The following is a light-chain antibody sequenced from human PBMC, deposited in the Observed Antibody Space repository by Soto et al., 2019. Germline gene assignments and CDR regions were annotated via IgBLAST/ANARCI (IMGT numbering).Light chain of an antibody. V-gene: IGKV1-27*01. CDR3: QKYNSAPQT. J-gene: IGKJ1*01. CDR1: QGISNY. Sequence: DIQMTHSPSSLSASLGDRVTITGRASQGISNYLAWYQQKPGKVPKLLIYAASTLQSGVPSRFSGSGSGTDFTLTISSLQPEDVATYYCQKYNSAPQTFGQGTKVDIK. CDR2: AAS.